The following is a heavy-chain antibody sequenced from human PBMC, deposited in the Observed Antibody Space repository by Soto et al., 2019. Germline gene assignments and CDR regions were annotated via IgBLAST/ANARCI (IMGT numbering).Heavy chain of an antibody. D-gene: IGHD3-22*01. Sequence: SETLSLTCAVYGGSFSGYYWSWIRQPPGKGLEWIGEINHSGSTNYNPSLKSRVTISVDTSKNQFSLKLSSVTAADTAVYYCARGAGVYDSSGYPRGYFDYWGQGTLVTVSS. J-gene: IGHJ4*02. V-gene: IGHV4-34*01. CDR2: INHSGST. CDR3: ARGAGVYDSSGYPRGYFDY. CDR1: GGSFSGYY.